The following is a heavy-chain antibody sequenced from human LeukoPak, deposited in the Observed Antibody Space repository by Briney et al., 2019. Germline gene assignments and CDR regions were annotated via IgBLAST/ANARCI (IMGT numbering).Heavy chain of an antibody. CDR1: GGSISSSSYY. D-gene: IGHD2-2*01. CDR3: ARDPAGLTDY. J-gene: IGHJ4*02. V-gene: IGHV4-39*07. CDR2: IYYSGST. Sequence: PSETLSLTCTVSGGSISSSSYYWGWIRQPPGKGLEWIGSIYYSGSTYYNPSLKSRVTISVDTSKNQFSLKLSSVTAADTAVYYCARDPAGLTDYWGQGTLVTVSS.